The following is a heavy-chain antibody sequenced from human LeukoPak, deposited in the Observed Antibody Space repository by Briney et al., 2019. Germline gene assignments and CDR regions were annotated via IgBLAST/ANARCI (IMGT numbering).Heavy chain of an antibody. CDR2: ISGSGGRT. Sequence: GGSLRLSCAASGFTFSSNAMSWVRQAPGKGLEWVSVISGSGGRTDYADSVKGRFTISRDNSKNTLYLQMNSLRAEDTAVYYCANRRDKKGSGLWSNYPETPGPNDYWGQGTLVTVSS. J-gene: IGHJ4*02. CDR1: GFTFSSNA. D-gene: IGHD3-3*01. CDR3: ANRRDKKGSGLWSNYPETPGPNDY. V-gene: IGHV3-23*01.